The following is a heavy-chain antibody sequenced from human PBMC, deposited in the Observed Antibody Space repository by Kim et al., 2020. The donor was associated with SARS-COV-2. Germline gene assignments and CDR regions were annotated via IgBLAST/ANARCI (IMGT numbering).Heavy chain of an antibody. D-gene: IGHD2-2*01. V-gene: IGHV4-59*01. CDR1: GGSISSYY. Sequence: SETLSLTCTVSGGSISSYYWSWIRQPPGKGLEWIGYIYYSGSTNYNPSLKSRVTISVDTSKNQFSLKLSSVTAADTAVYYCARGLKGWGDQLLQFDHWGQGTLVTVSS. CDR3: ARGLKGWGDQLLQFDH. CDR2: IYYSGST. J-gene: IGHJ4*02.